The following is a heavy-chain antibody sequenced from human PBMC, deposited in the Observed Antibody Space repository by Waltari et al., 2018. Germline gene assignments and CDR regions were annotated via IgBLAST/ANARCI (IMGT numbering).Heavy chain of an antibody. Sequence: EVKLVESGGGLVKPGRSLRLSCVASGFTFSTYNMNWVRQAPGKGREWLASITGYDHVYVADSLKGRFTISRDNVKQTVYLQMDGLTGADTAIYYCARGITKGFESWGQGTLVTVSP. V-gene: IGHV3-21*02. CDR1: GFTFSTYN. J-gene: IGHJ4*02. CDR2: ITGYDHV. D-gene: IGHD2-8*01. CDR3: ARGITKGFES.